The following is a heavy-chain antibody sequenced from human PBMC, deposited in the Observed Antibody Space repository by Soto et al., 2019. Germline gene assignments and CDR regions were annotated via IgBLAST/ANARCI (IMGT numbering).Heavy chain of an antibody. CDR1: GFTFSSYS. D-gene: IGHD6-19*01. J-gene: IGHJ4*02. CDR3: ARGAVAGSHGFGY. CDR2: ISSSSSYI. V-gene: IGHV3-21*01. Sequence: VGSLRLSCAASGFTFSSYSMNWVRQAPGKGLEWVSSISSSSSYIYYADSVKGRFTISRDNAKNSLYLQMNSLRAEDTAVHYCARGAVAGSHGFGYWGQGTLVTVSS.